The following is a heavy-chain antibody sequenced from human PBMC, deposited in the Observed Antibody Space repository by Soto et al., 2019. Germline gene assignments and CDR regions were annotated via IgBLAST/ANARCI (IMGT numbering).Heavy chain of an antibody. CDR3: ARDGEAMATIRSFDD. Sequence: GASVKVSCKASGGTFSSYAISWVRQAPGQGLEWMGGIIPIFGTANYAQKFQGRVTITADESTSTAYMELSSLRSEDTAVYYCARDGEAMATIRSFDDWGQGTLVTVSS. CDR2: IIPIFGTA. V-gene: IGHV1-69*13. D-gene: IGHD5-12*01. CDR1: GGTFSSYA. J-gene: IGHJ4*02.